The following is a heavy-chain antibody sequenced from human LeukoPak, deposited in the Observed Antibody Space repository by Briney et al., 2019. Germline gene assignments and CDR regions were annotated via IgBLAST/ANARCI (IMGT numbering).Heavy chain of an antibody. CDR3: ARDIPTLDYYDSSGYRN. Sequence: ASVKVSCKASGYTFTGYYMRWVRQAPGQGLEWMGWINPNSGGTNYAQKFQGRVTMTRDTSISTAYMELSRLRSDDTAVYYCARDIPTLDYYDSSGYRNWGQGTLVTVSS. D-gene: IGHD3-22*01. CDR1: GYTFTGYY. CDR2: INPNSGGT. V-gene: IGHV1-2*02. J-gene: IGHJ4*02.